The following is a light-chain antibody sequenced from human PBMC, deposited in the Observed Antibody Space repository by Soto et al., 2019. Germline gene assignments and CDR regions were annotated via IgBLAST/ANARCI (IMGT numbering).Light chain of an antibody. J-gene: IGKJ1*01. CDR3: QPRSNWSWT. V-gene: IGKV3D-20*02. CDR2: GAS. CDR1: QSVSSSF. Sequence: EIVFAQSPGTLSLSPGESATLSCRASQSVSSSFLAWYQQKAGQAPRLLIYGASNRATGIPDRFSGSGSGTDFTLTISRLEPEDFAVYYCQPRSNWSWTFGQGTKADIK.